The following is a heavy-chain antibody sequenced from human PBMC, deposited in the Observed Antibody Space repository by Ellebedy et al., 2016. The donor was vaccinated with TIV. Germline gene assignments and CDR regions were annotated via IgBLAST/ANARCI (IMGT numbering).Heavy chain of an antibody. D-gene: IGHD5-12*01. J-gene: IGHJ6*03. CDR2: FDPEDGET. Sequence: ASVKVSXXVSGYTLTELSMHWVRQAPGKGLEWMGGFDPEDGETIYAQKFQGRVTMTEDTSTDTAYMELSSLRSEDTAVYYCAREVGGYDNPHDYMDVWGKGTTVTVSS. V-gene: IGHV1-24*01. CDR1: GYTLTELS. CDR3: AREVGGYDNPHDYMDV.